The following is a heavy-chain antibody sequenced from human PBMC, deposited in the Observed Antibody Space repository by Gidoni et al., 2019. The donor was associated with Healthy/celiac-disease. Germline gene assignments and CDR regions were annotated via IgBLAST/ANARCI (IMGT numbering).Heavy chain of an antibody. J-gene: IGHJ4*02. D-gene: IGHD2-21*02. CDR1: GFTFSDYY. CDR2: IGSSGSTI. Sequence: QVQLVESGGGLVKPGGSLRLSCAASGFTFSDYYMSWIRQAPGQGLEWVSYIGSSGSTIYYANSVKGRFTISRDNAKNSLYLQMNSLRAEDTAVYYCASRPLFYCGGDCYRDYWGQGTLVTVSS. V-gene: IGHV3-11*01. CDR3: ASRPLFYCGGDCYRDY.